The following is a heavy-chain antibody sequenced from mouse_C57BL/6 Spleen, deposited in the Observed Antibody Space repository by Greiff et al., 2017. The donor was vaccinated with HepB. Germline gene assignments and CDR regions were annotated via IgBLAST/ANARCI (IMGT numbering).Heavy chain of an antibody. D-gene: IGHD2-14*01. J-gene: IGHJ4*01. CDR2: IDPNSGGT. CDR1: GYTFTSYW. Sequence: VQLQQSGAELVKPGASVKLSCKASGYTFTSYWMHWVKQRPGRGLEWIGRIDPNSGGTKYNEKFKSKATLTVDKPYSTAYMQLSSMTSEEYAVYYCGRGDWYVYAMDYWGQGTSVTVSS. V-gene: IGHV1-72*01. CDR3: GRGDWYVYAMDY.